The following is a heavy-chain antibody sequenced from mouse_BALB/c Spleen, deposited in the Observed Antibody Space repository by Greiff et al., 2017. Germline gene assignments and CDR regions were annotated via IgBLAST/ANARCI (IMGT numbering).Heavy chain of an antibody. J-gene: IGHJ2*01. CDR3: ARGDTTDPYFDY. V-gene: IGHV3-6*02. CDR1: GYSITSGYY. Sequence: ESGPGLVKPSQSLSLTCSVTGYSITSGYYWNWIRQFPGNKLEWMGYISYDGSNNYNPSLKNRISITRDTSKNQFFLKLNSVTTEDTATYYCARGDTTDPYFDYWGQGTTLTVSS. D-gene: IGHD1-1*01. CDR2: ISYDGSN.